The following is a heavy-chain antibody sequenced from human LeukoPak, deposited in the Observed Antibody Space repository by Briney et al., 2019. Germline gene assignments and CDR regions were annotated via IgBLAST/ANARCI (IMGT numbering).Heavy chain of an antibody. J-gene: IGHJ3*02. CDR1: GFTFSSYG. D-gene: IGHD3-10*01. CDR3: AKDFGEAAFDI. CDR2: ISYDGSNK. V-gene: IGHV3-30*18. Sequence: PGGSLRLSCAASGFTFSSYGMHWVRQAPGKGLEWVAVISYDGSNKYYADSVKGRFTISRDNSKNTLYLQMNSLRAEDTAVYYCAKDFGEAAFDIWGQGTMVTVSS.